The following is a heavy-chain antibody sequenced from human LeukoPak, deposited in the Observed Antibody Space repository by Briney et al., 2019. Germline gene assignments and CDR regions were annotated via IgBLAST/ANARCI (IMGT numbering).Heavy chain of an antibody. J-gene: IGHJ6*02. V-gene: IGHV3-23*01. CDR1: GFTFSSYA. CDR2: ISGSGGST. CDR3: AKAQPYSGYPQLSYYGMDV. D-gene: IGHD5-12*01. Sequence: GGSLRLSCAASGFTFSSYAMSWVRQAPGKGLEWVSAISGSGGSTYYADSVKGRFTISRDNSKNTLYLQMNSLRAEDTAVYYCAKAQPYSGYPQLSYYGMDVWGQGTTVTVSS.